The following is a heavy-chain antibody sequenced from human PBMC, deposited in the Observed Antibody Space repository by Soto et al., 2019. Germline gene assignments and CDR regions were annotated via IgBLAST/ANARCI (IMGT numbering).Heavy chain of an antibody. CDR3: GKGVVVFYDYYMDV. V-gene: IGHV3-23*01. D-gene: IGHD2-15*01. J-gene: IGHJ6*03. CDR1: GLTFSSYA. Sequence: EVQLLESGGGLVQPGGSLRLSCAASGLTFSSYARSWVRQAPGKGLEWVSAISGSGGSTYYADSVKGRFTISSDNSKNTLYLQMTSLRAEDTAVYYCGKGVVVFYDYYMDVWGKGTTVTVSS. CDR2: ISGSGGST.